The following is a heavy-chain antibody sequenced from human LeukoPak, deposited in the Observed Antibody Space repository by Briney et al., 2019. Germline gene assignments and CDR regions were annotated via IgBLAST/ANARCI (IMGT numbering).Heavy chain of an antibody. CDR1: GYTFSSYE. Sequence: GGSLRLSCAASGYTFSSYEMNWVRQAPGKGLEWVSYISSSGSTIYYADSVKGRFTISRDNAKNSLYLQMNSLRAEDTAVYYCARDFPPVTLDYWGQGTLVTVSS. V-gene: IGHV3-48*03. CDR2: ISSSGSTI. D-gene: IGHD4-17*01. J-gene: IGHJ4*02. CDR3: ARDFPPVTLDY.